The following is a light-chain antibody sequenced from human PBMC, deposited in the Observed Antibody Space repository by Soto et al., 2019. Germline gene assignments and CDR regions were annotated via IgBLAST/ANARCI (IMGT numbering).Light chain of an antibody. V-gene: IGLV2-14*03. CDR1: SSDVGGYNY. CDR2: DVS. Sequence: QSVLTQPASVSGSPGQSITISCTGTSSDVGGYNYVSWYQHHPGKAPKLMIYDVSNRPSGVSNRFSGSKSGNTASLTISGLQADDYADYYCTSHSTSSTLYXFGTGTKIT. J-gene: IGLJ1*01. CDR3: TSHSTSSTLYX.